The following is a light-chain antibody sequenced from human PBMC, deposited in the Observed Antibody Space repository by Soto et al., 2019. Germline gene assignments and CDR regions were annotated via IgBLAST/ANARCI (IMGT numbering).Light chain of an antibody. CDR2: EVS. J-gene: IGLJ2*01. CDR3: SSYTRSSTLVV. CDR1: SSDVGGYNY. Sequence: QSALTQPASVSGSPGQSITISCTGTSSDVGGYNYVSWYQQHPGKAPKLMIYEVSNRPSGVSNRFSGSKSGNTASLTISGLQAEEYADYYCSSYTRSSTLVVFGGGTKLTVL. V-gene: IGLV2-14*01.